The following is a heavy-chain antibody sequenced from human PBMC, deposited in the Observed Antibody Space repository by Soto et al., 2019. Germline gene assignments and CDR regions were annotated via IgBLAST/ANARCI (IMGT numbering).Heavy chain of an antibody. Sequence: SETLSLTCTVSIGALSSGDYYWTWVRQLPGKGLEWMGYINTGGSTYFNPSLKSRVTFSVDRSKNQFSLRLNYVTAADTAVYYCARGITMILVVQGDAPDKYYFDSWRQRTQVTVSS. CDR1: IGALSSGDYY. CDR3: ARGITMILVVQGDAPDKYYFDS. D-gene: IGHD3-22*01. CDR2: INTGGST. V-gene: IGHV4-30-4*08. J-gene: IGHJ4*02.